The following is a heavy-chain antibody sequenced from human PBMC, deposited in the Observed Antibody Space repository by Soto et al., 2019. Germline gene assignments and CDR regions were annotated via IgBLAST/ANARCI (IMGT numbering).Heavy chain of an antibody. V-gene: IGHV1-8*01. Sequence: QVQLVQSGAEVKKPGASVKVSCKAPGYTFSSYDLNWVRQATGQGLEWMGWMNPNNGNTGYEQKIQATVTMTRNTSLSTAYMELSSLRSEDTAAYYCARGSLWFGERAGMDVWGHGTTVTVSS. CDR1: GYTFSSYD. D-gene: IGHD3-10*01. J-gene: IGHJ6*02. CDR2: MNPNNGNT. CDR3: ARGSLWFGERAGMDV.